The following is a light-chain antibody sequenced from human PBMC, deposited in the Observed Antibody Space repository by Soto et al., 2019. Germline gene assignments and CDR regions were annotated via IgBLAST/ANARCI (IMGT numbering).Light chain of an antibody. CDR3: GSYTSSGTPV. CDR2: DVI. CDR1: SSDVGGYNY. V-gene: IGLV2-14*03. J-gene: IGLJ2*01. Sequence: QSALTQPASVSGSPGQSITISCTGTSSDVGGYNYVCWYQHHPGKAPKLMIYDVINRPSGVSSRFSGSKSGNTASLTISGLQAEDEADYYCGSYTSSGTPVFGGGTQLTVL.